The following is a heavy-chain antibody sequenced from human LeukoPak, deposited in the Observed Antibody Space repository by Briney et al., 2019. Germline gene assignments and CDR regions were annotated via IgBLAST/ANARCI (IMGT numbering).Heavy chain of an antibody. CDR3: ARDRGPDSSGWYEEGLDY. V-gene: IGHV4-31*03. CDR1: GGSISSGGYY. CDR2: IYYSGST. Sequence: SETLSLTCTVSGGSISSGGYYWSWIRQHPGKGLEWIGYIYYSGSTYYNPSLKSRVTISVDTSKNQFSLKLSSVTAADTAVYYCARDRGPDSSGWYEEGLDYWGQGTLVTVSS. D-gene: IGHD6-19*01. J-gene: IGHJ4*02.